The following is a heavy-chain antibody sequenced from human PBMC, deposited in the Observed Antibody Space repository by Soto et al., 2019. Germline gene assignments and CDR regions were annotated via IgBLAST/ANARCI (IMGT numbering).Heavy chain of an antibody. Sequence: PSQTLSLTCAISGDSVSSNSVTWNWIRQSPSRGLEWLGRTYYRSKCYNDYAVSVTSRITINPDTSKNQFSLQLNSVTPEDTAVYYCARDGPIPTPSTDFDYWAQGTLVTVSS. D-gene: IGHD2-2*02. CDR3: ARDGPIPTPSTDFDY. J-gene: IGHJ4*02. V-gene: IGHV6-1*01. CDR1: GDSVSSNSVT. CDR2: TYYRSKCYN.